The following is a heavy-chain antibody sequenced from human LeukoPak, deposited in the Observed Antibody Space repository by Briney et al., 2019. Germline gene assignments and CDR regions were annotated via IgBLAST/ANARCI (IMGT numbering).Heavy chain of an antibody. D-gene: IGHD3-10*01. CDR3: ASGLGRAIYYGSGRADY. Sequence: TGGSLRLSCAASGFTFSSYWMSWVRQAPGKGREWVANIKQDGSGKYYVDSVKGRFTISRDNPKNSLYLQMNNLRAEDTAVYYCASGLGRAIYYGSGRADYWGQGTLVTVSS. CDR2: IKQDGSGK. CDR1: GFTFSSYW. V-gene: IGHV3-7*01. J-gene: IGHJ4*02.